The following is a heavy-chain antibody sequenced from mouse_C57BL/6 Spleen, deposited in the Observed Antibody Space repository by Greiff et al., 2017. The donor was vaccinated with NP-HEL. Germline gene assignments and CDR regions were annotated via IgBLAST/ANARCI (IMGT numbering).Heavy chain of an antibody. J-gene: IGHJ3*01. CDR2: IRLKSDNYAT. D-gene: IGHD2-4*01. CDR1: GFTFSNYW. CDR3: TEGYDYDEGAWFAY. V-gene: IGHV6-3*01. Sequence: EVKLQESGGGLVQPGGSMKLFCVASGFTFSNYWMNWVRQSPEKGLEWVAQIRLKSDNYATHYAESVNGRFTISRDDSKSSVYLQMNNLRAEDTGMYCCTEGYDYDEGAWFAYWGQGTLVTVSA.